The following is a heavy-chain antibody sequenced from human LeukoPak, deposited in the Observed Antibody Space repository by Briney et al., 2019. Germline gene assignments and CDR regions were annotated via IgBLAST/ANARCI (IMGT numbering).Heavy chain of an antibody. J-gene: IGHJ4*02. CDR2: ISAGGGGS. CDR3: AKEAVRKFDFDY. Sequence: PGGSLRLSCAASGFTLSDHYMDWVRQAPGKGLEWVSSISAGGGGSYYADSVKGRFTISRNNSKNTLYLQMNSLRAEDTAVYYCAKEAVRKFDFDYWGQGTLVTVSS. D-gene: IGHD1-14*01. CDR1: GFTLSDHY. V-gene: IGHV3-23*01.